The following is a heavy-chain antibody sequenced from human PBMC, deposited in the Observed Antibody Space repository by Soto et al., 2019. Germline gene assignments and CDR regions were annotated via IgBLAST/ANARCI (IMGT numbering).Heavy chain of an antibody. J-gene: IGHJ4*02. Sequence: EVQLVESGGDLVQPGGSLRLSCAASGFKFSIYSMNWVRQAPGKGLEWSAYITSDTKTIKYGDSVKGRFTISRDNAKNSVYLQMNSLSDNDTAVYYCARSVEGHFDYWGQGTVVTVSS. D-gene: IGHD6-19*01. CDR3: ARSVEGHFDY. CDR1: GFKFSIYS. V-gene: IGHV3-48*02. CDR2: ITSDTKTI.